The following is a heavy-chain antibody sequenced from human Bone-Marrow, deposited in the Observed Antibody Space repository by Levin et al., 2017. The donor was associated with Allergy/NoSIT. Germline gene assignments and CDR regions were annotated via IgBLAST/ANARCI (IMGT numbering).Heavy chain of an antibody. J-gene: IGHJ6*02. D-gene: IGHD4-23*01. CDR3: ARYYTGNSGRYYYYGMDV. V-gene: IGHV1-18*01. CDR1: GYTFTSYG. CDR2: INIYDDKT. Sequence: EASVKVSCKTSGYTFTSYGIAWVRQAPGQGLEWMGWINIYDDKTNSAQKLQGRVTMTTDTSTRTAYMQLRSLRSDDTAIYYCARYYTGNSGRYYYYGMDVWGQGTTVTVSS.